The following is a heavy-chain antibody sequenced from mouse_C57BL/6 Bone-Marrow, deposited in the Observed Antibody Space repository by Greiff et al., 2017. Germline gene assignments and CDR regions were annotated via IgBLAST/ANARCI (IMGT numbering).Heavy chain of an antibody. CDR3: ARENGYPLFDY. J-gene: IGHJ2*01. V-gene: IGHV1-61*01. Sequence: QVQLQQPGAELVRPGSSVKLSCKASGYTFTSYWLDWVKQRPGQGLEWIGNIYPSDSETHYNQKFKDKATLTVDKSSSTAYMQLSSLTSEDSAVYYCARENGYPLFDYWGQGTTLTVS. D-gene: IGHD2-2*01. CDR1: GYTFTSYW. CDR2: IYPSDSET.